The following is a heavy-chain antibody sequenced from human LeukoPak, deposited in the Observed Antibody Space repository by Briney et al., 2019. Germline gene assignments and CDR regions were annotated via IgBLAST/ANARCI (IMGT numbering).Heavy chain of an antibody. CDR1: GFTFSSYA. CDR2: ISYDGSNK. J-gene: IGHJ4*02. CDR3: AKASGVDYGGHFDY. V-gene: IGHV3-30-3*01. Sequence: GGSLRLSCAASGFTFSSYAMHWVRQAPGKGLEWVAVISYDGSNKYYADSVKGRFTISRDNSKNTLYLQMNSLRAEDTAVYYCAKASGVDYGGHFDYWGQGTLVTVSS. D-gene: IGHD4-23*01.